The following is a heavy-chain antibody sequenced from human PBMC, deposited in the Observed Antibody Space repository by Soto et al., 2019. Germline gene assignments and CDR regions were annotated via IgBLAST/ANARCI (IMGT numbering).Heavy chain of an antibody. V-gene: IGHV4-34*01. J-gene: IGHJ4*02. CDR3: ARVSVYYDSSGYYYGWFDY. Sequence: SETLSLTCAVYGGSFSGYYWSWIRQPPGKGLEWIGEINHSGSTNYNPSLKSRVTISVDTSKNQLSLKLSSVTAADTAVYYCARVSVYYDSSGYYYGWFDYWGQGTLVTVSS. CDR2: INHSGST. CDR1: GGSFSGYY. D-gene: IGHD3-22*01.